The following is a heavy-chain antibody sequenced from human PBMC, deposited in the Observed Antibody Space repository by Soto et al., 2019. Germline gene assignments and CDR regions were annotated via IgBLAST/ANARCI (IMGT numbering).Heavy chain of an antibody. J-gene: IGHJ6*03. D-gene: IGHD3-16*01. CDR3: ARVPVRVGTATTLGDMDV. V-gene: IGHV3-11*01. CDR1: GFTFSDYY. CDR2: ISSSGSTI. Sequence: GGSLRLSCAASGFTFSDYYMSWIRQAPGKGLEWVSYISSSGSTIYYADSVKGRFTISRDNAKNSLYLQMNSLRAEDTAVYYCARVPVRVGTATTLGDMDVWGKGTTVTVSS.